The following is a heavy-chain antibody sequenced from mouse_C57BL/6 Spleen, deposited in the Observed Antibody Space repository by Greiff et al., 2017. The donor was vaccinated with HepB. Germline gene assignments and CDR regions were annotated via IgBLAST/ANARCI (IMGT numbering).Heavy chain of an antibody. V-gene: IGHV1-82*01. D-gene: IGHD1-1*01. Sequence: QVQLQQSGPELVKPGASVKISCKASGYAFSSSWMNWVKQRPGKGLEWIGRIYPGDGDTNYNGKFKGKATLTADKSSSTAYMQLSSLTSEDSAVYFCARCGSSYEWYFDVWGTGTTVTVSS. CDR2: IYPGDGDT. CDR3: ARCGSSYEWYFDV. CDR1: GYAFSSSW. J-gene: IGHJ1*03.